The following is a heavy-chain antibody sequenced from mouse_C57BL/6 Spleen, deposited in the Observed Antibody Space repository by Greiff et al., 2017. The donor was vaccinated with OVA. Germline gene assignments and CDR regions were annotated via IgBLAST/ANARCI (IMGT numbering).Heavy chain of an antibody. J-gene: IGHJ1*03. V-gene: IGHV1-64*01. Sequence: QVQLQQPGAELVKPGASVKLSFKASGYTFTSYWMHWVKQRPGQGLEWIGMIHPNSGSTNYNEKFKSKATLTVDKSSSTAYMQLSSLTSEDSAVYYCSRSDYGSSYRWYFDVWGTGTTVTVSS. CDR3: SRSDYGSSYRWYFDV. D-gene: IGHD1-1*01. CDR1: GYTFTSYW. CDR2: IHPNSGST.